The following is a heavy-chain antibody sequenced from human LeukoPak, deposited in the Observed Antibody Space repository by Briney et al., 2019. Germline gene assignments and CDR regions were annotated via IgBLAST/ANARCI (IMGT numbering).Heavy chain of an antibody. D-gene: IGHD1-26*01. Sequence: ETLSLTCTVSGYSTSSGYYWGWIRQPPGKGLEWIGSIYHSGSTYYNPSLKSRVTISVDTSKNQFSLKLSSVTAADTAVYYCARASSGSYYVPDYWGQGTLVTVSS. CDR1: GYSTSSGYY. CDR2: IYHSGST. J-gene: IGHJ4*02. CDR3: ARASSGSYYVPDY. V-gene: IGHV4-38-2*02.